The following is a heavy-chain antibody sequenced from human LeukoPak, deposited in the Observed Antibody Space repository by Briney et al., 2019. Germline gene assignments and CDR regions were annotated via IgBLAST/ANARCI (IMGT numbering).Heavy chain of an antibody. J-gene: IGHJ3*02. CDR2: ISGSGGST. CDR1: GFTFSSYA. Sequence: QSGGSLRLSCAASGFTFSSYAMSWVRQALGKGLEWVSAISGSGGSTYYADSVKGRFTISRDNSKNTLYLQMNSLRAEDTAVYYCAKAIQWLADAFDIWGQGTMVTVSS. V-gene: IGHV3-23*01. D-gene: IGHD6-19*01. CDR3: AKAIQWLADAFDI.